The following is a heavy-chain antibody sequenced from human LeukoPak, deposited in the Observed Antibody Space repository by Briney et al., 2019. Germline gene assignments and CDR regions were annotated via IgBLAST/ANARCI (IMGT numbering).Heavy chain of an antibody. CDR3: ARGGFYCGGDCYVDY. CDR2: INHSGST. J-gene: IGHJ4*02. D-gene: IGHD2-21*02. Sequence: PSETLSPTCAVYGGSFSPYYWSWIRQPPGKGLERIGEINHSGSTNYNPSLKSRVTISVDTSKNQLSLRLSSVTAADTAVYYCARGGFYCGGDCYVDYWGQGTLVTVSS. V-gene: IGHV4-34*01. CDR1: GGSFSPYY.